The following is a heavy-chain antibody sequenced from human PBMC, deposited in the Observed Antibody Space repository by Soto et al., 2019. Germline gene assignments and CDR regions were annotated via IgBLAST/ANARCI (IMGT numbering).Heavy chain of an antibody. J-gene: IGHJ5*02. CDR1: GYAFAGYL. CDR3: VRVNSPSLPPWFDP. V-gene: IGHV5-51*01. D-gene: IGHD4-4*01. Sequence: PGESLKISCKGSGYAFAGYLIGWVRQMPGIGLEWMGIIYCGDSQTKYNPSFQDQVIMSVDKSIHTAYLQWTSLKASDTAIYCCVRVNSPSLPPWFDPWGQGTQVTVSS. CDR2: IYCGDSQT.